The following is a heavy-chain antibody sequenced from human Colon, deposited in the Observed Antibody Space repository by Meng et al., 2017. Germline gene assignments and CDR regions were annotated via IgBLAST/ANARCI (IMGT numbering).Heavy chain of an antibody. CDR2: IDHRGTS. CDR1: GSSTNYY. CDR3: AMSPASEWYFDY. D-gene: IGHD3-3*01. J-gene: IGHJ4*02. V-gene: IGHV4-34*02. Sequence: QVQLQQWGAGLSKPSDTLPLTCAVSGSSTNYYWSWIRQSPGKGLEWIGEIDHRGTSNHNPSLRSRATISLDTSKNQFSLNLNSVTAADTAIYYCAMSPASEWYFDYWGQGPLGTV.